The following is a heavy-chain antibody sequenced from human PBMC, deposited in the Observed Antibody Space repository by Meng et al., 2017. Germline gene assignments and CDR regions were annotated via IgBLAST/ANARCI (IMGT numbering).Heavy chain of an antibody. CDR2: INPNSGGT. CDR3: ARGLYGSGSPREYFDY. Sequence: VEVVQSGAEVKKPGASVKVSCKASGYTFTGYYMHWVRQAPGQGLEWMGRINPNSGGTNYAQKFQGRVTMTRDTSISTAYMELSRLRSDDTAVYYCARGLYGSGSPREYFDYWGQGTLVTASS. J-gene: IGHJ4*02. CDR1: GYTFTGYY. D-gene: IGHD3-10*01. V-gene: IGHV1-2*06.